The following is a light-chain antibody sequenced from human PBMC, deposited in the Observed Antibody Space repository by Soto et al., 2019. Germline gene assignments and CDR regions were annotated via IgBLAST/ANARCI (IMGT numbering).Light chain of an antibody. V-gene: IGKV3-11*01. Sequence: EIVLAQSPATLYLSPGERATLSCRASQSVSIYLAWYQQKPGQAPRLLIYDASNRATGIPARFSGSGSGTDFTLTISSLEPEDFAVDYCQQRSNWPPKITFGQGTRLEIK. CDR3: QQRSNWPPKIT. J-gene: IGKJ5*01. CDR1: QSVSIY. CDR2: DAS.